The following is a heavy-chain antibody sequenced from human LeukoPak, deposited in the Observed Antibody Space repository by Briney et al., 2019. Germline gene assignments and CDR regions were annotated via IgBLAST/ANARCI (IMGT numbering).Heavy chain of an antibody. D-gene: IGHD6-19*01. J-gene: IGHJ6*02. CDR1: GFTFSSYS. V-gene: IGHV3-21*01. CDR2: ISSSTSYI. CDR3: ARDRETRADSSGWWGVYYGMDV. Sequence: GGSMRLSCAASGFTFSSYSMNWVRQAPGKGLEWVSSISSSTSYIYYADSVKGRFTISRDNAKNSLYLQMNSLRAEDTAVYYCARDRETRADSSGWWGVYYGMDVWGQGTTVTVSS.